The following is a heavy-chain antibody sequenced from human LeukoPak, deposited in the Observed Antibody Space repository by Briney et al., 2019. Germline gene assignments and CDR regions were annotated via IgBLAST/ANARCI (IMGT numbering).Heavy chain of an antibody. J-gene: IGHJ4*02. CDR1: RHTFTTYF. V-gene: IGHV1-2*02. CDR2: INPNTGGT. CDR3: ARGGYCTTSSCYN. Sequence: GASVRVSCKASRHTFTTYFFYWVRQAPGQGPEWMGWINPNTGGTNSAQKFQGRVTMTRDTSISTAYMELSSLTSDDTAVYYCARGGYCTTSSCYNWGQGTLVTVSS. D-gene: IGHD2-8*01.